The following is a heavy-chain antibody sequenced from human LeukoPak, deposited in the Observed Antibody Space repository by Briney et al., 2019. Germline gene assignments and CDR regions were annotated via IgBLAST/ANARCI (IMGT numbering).Heavy chain of an antibody. CDR3: ARDLRYCSSASCSENGAFDI. J-gene: IGHJ3*02. CDR2: ISSSGSFI. D-gene: IGHD2-2*01. CDR1: GFTFSSYS. V-gene: IGHV3-21*01. Sequence: GGSLRLSCAASGFTFSSYSMNWVRQAPGEGLEWVSSISSSGSFIYYADSVKGRFTISRDNARNSLFLQMNRLRAEDTAVYYCARDLRYCSSASCSENGAFDIWGQGTMVTVSS.